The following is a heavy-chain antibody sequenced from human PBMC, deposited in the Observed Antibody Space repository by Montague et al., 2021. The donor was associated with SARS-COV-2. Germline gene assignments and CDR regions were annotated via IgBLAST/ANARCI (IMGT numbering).Heavy chain of an antibody. V-gene: IGHV4-39*07. D-gene: IGHD6-13*01. CDR3: ARPLISASGTGSNFDS. Sequence: SETLSLTCTVSGGSISDSNYLWGWIRQPPGKGLEWIGDIHYSGTYYNPSLRSRVTMSRDLSENQFSLRLRSVTAADTALYYCARPLISASGTGSNFDSWGQGTLVAVSS. J-gene: IGHJ4*02. CDR2: IHYSGT. CDR1: GGSISDSNYL.